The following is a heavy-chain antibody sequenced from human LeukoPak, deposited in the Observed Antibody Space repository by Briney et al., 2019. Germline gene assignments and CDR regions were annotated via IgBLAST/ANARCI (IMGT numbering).Heavy chain of an antibody. CDR2: INHSGST. J-gene: IGHJ5*02. Sequence: SETLSLTCAVYGGSFSGYYWSWIRQPPGKGLEWIGEINHSGSTNYNPSLKSRVTISVDTSKNQFSLKLSSVTAADTAVYYCARPLGGSGSYLTWGQGTLVTVSS. CDR1: GGSFSGYY. V-gene: IGHV4-34*01. D-gene: IGHD3-10*01. CDR3: ARPLGGSGSYLT.